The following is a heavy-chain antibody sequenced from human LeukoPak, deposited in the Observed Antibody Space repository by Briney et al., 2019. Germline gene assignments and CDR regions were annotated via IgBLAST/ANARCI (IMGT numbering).Heavy chain of an antibody. J-gene: IGHJ4*02. D-gene: IGHD3-10*01. CDR3: ARGRSATMFDY. CDR1: GGSISSYY. CDR2: IYTSGSP. Sequence: PSETLSLTCTVSGGSISSYYWSWIRQPGGKGLEWIGRIYTSGSPNYNPSLKSRVTMSVDTSKNQFSLKLRSMTAADTALYYCARGRSATMFDYWGQGTLVTVSS. V-gene: IGHV4-4*07.